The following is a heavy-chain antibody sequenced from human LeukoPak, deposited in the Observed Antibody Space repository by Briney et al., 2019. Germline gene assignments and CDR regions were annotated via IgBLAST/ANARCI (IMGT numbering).Heavy chain of an antibody. CDR3: ARDIGYYDSSGYYQGLFDY. CDR1: GFTFIDYY. J-gene: IGHJ4*02. D-gene: IGHD3-22*01. V-gene: IGHV3-11*01. CDR2: ISSSGTII. Sequence: PGGSLRLSCAAAGFTFIDYYITWIRQAPGKGLEWISYISSSGTIIYYADSVKGRFTISRDNAKNSLFLQMNSLRAEDTAVYYCARDIGYYDSSGYYQGLFDYWGQGTLVTVSS.